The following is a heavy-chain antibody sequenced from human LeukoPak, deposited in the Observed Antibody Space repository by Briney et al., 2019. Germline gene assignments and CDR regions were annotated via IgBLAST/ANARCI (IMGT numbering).Heavy chain of an antibody. V-gene: IGHV1-69*04. CDR3: ARDAAPLDYYDSSGQVNGY. D-gene: IGHD3-22*01. Sequence: GASVKVSCKASGGTFSSYAISWVRQAPGQGLEWMGRIIPILGIANYAQKFQGRVTITADKSTSTAYMELSSLRSEDTAVYYCARDAAPLDYYDSSGQVNGYWGQGTLVTVSS. J-gene: IGHJ4*02. CDR2: IIPILGIA. CDR1: GGTFSSYA.